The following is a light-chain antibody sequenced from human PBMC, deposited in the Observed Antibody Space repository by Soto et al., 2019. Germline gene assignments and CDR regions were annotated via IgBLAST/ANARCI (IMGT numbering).Light chain of an antibody. CDR3: CLYAVTFYV. CDR2: DVS. Sequence: LTQPRSVSGSPGQSVTISCTGTSSDVGTYDFVSWYKQHPGKAPRLMIFDVSERPSGVPDRFSGSKPGNPASLTISGLQAEDEADYYCCLYAVTFYVFGTGTKVTVL. CDR1: SSDVGTYDF. J-gene: IGLJ1*01. V-gene: IGLV2-11*01.